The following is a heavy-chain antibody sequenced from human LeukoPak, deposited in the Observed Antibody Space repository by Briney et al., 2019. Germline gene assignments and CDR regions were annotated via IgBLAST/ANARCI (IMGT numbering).Heavy chain of an antibody. D-gene: IGHD4-17*01. Sequence: SETLSLTCTVSGGSISSSSYYWGWIRQPPGKGLEWIGSIYHSGSTYYNPSLKSRVTISVDTSKNQFSLKLRSVTAADTAVYYCARQGDPNYGDAIDYWGQGTLVTVSS. J-gene: IGHJ4*02. CDR1: GGSISSSSYY. CDR3: ARQGDPNYGDAIDY. CDR2: IYHSGST. V-gene: IGHV4-39*01.